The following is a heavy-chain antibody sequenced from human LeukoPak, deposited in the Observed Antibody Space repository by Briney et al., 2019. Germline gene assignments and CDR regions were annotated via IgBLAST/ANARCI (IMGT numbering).Heavy chain of an antibody. J-gene: IGHJ5*02. Sequence: SQTLSLTCALSRGSVSSSSAAWSWIRQSPSRGLEWLGRTYYMSKWYNDYAVSVKSRITINPDTSKNQFSLHLNSVTPEATAVYYCARAHWNYDNWFDPWGQGTLVTVSS. CDR1: RGSVSSSSAA. D-gene: IGHD1-7*01. CDR3: ARAHWNYDNWFDP. CDR2: TYYMSKWYN. V-gene: IGHV6-1*01.